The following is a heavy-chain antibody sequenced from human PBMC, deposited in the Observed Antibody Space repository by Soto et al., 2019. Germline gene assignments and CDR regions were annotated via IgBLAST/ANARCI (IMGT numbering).Heavy chain of an antibody. Sequence: PGGSLRLSCAASRFTFSDYYMSWIRQAPGKGLEWISYISSSGTTIYYADSVRGRFTISRDNAKNSLYLQMNSLRAEDTAVYYCARRVVVAATGAKWFDHWGQGTLVTVSS. V-gene: IGHV3-11*01. CDR2: ISSSGTTI. CDR3: ARRVVVAATGAKWFDH. CDR1: RFTFSDYY. D-gene: IGHD2-15*01. J-gene: IGHJ5*02.